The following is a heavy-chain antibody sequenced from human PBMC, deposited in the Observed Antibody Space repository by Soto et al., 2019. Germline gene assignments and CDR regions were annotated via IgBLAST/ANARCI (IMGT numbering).Heavy chain of an antibody. V-gene: IGHV4-34*01. Sequence: SETLSLTCAVYGGSFSGYYWSWIRQPPGKGLEWIGEINHSGSTNYNPSLKSRVTISVDTSKNQFSLKLSSVTAADTAVYYCARGVIPPRTSCSRRATYYYYMDVWGKGTTVTVSS. CDR2: INHSGST. CDR1: GGSFSGYY. J-gene: IGHJ6*03. CDR3: ARGVIPPRTSCSRRATYYYYMDV. D-gene: IGHD2-2*01.